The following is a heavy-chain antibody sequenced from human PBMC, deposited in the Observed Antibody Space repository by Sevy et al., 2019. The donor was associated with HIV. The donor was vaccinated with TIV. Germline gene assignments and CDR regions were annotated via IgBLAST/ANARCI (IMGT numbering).Heavy chain of an antibody. CDR1: GYSISSGYH. CDR3: ARSHYYDSGGLDNFDV. J-gene: IGHJ3*01. D-gene: IGHD3-22*01. V-gene: IGHV4-38-2*01. Sequence: SETLSLTCAVSGYSISSGYHWGWIRQPPGKELEWIASIFHTGNTYSNPSLKSRVTISLDKSKNQFSLNLRSVTAADTAVYYCARSHYYDSGGLDNFDVWGQGTMVTVSS. CDR2: IFHTGNT.